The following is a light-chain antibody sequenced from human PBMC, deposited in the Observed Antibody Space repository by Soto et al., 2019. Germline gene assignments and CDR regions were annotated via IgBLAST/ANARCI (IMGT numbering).Light chain of an antibody. Sequence: DIQMTQSPSTLSASVGDRVTITCRASQILNNRLSWYQQTPGKSTNLLISDAFNLQCGVPSRFAGGGSGTDLTLIISSLQPAEFATCYSQQSYITLYSFRQGTKVDIK. V-gene: IGKV1-39*01. J-gene: IGKJ2*01. CDR2: DAF. CDR1: QILNNR. CDR3: QQSYITLYS.